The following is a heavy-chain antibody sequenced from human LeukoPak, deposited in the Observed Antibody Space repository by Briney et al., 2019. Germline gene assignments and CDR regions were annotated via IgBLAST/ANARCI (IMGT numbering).Heavy chain of an antibody. Sequence: PSETLSLTCTVSGGSISSYYWSWIRQPPGKGLEWIGYIYYSGSTNYIPSLKSRVTMSVDTSKNQFSLRLSSVTAADTAVYYCAREGVISSRGLDYWGQGTLVTVSS. V-gene: IGHV4-59*12. CDR2: IYYSGST. CDR1: GGSISSYY. CDR3: AREGVISSRGLDY. J-gene: IGHJ4*02. D-gene: IGHD6-13*01.